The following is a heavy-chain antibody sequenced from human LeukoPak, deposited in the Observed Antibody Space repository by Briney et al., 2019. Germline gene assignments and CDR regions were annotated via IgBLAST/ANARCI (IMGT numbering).Heavy chain of an antibody. Sequence: ASVKVSCKASRYTFTSYDINWVREAAGQGLEWMGWMNPNTGRTGFAQKFQGRLTMTRDTSISTAYMELSSLRSEDTAVYYCARLSQSPDYYSNGGYYYLGYWGQGTPVTVSS. J-gene: IGHJ4*02. CDR2: MNPNTGRT. V-gene: IGHV1-8*01. CDR3: ARLSQSPDYYSNGGYYYLGY. CDR1: RYTFTSYD. D-gene: IGHD3-22*01.